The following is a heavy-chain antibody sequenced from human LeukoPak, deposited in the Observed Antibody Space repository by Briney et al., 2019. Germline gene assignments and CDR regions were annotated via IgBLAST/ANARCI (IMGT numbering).Heavy chain of an antibody. J-gene: IGHJ4*02. Sequence: ASVKVSCKASGYTSASYGLSWVRQAPGQGLEWMGWISTYNGNTDYAQKLQGRVTMTTDTSTSTAYVELRSLTSDDTAVYYCARGSTSYDYWGQGTLVTVSS. V-gene: IGHV1-18*01. CDR3: ARGSTSYDY. CDR1: GYTSASYG. CDR2: ISTYNGNT.